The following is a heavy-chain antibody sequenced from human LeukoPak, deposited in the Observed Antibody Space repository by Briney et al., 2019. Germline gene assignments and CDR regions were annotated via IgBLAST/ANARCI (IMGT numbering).Heavy chain of an antibody. CDR2: IYHSGST. J-gene: IGHJ4*02. V-gene: IGHV4-4*02. Sequence: PSETLSLTCAVSGGSISSSNWWSWVRQPPGKGLEWIGEIYHSGSTNYNPSLKSRVTISVDKSKNQFSLKLSSVTAADTAVYYCARSPGYSSSCPDYWGQGTLVTVSS. D-gene: IGHD6-13*01. CDR1: GGSISSSNW. CDR3: ARSPGYSSSCPDY.